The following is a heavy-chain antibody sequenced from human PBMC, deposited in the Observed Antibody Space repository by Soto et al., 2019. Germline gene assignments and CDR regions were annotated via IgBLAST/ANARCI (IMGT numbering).Heavy chain of an antibody. D-gene: IGHD4-17*01. CDR3: ARDPSGGYGDRYYYYGMDV. J-gene: IGHJ6*02. V-gene: IGHV5-51*01. CDR1: GYSFTSYC. Sequence: PVESLKISCKGSGYSFTSYCIGWVRQMPGKGLEWMGIIYPGDSDTRYSPSFQGQVTISADKSISTAYLQWSSLKASDTAMYYCARDPSGGYGDRYYYYGMDVWGQGTTVTVSS. CDR2: IYPGDSDT.